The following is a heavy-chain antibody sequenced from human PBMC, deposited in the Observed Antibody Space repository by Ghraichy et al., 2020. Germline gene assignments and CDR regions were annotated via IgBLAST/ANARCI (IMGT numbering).Heavy chain of an antibody. CDR1: GGSFSGYY. D-gene: IGHD3-16*02. Sequence: SETLSLTCAVYGGSFSGYYWSWIRQPPGKGLEWIGEINHSGSTNYNPSLKSPVTISVDTSKNQFSLKLSSVTAADTAVYYCARGLESYYDYVWGSYPLAHWGQGTLVTVSS. CDR2: INHSGST. J-gene: IGHJ4*02. CDR3: ARGLESYYDYVWGSYPLAH. V-gene: IGHV4-34*01.